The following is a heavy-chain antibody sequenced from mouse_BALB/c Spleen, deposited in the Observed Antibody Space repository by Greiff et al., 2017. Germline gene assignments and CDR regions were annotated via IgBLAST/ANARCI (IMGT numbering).Heavy chain of an antibody. Sequence: EVQRVESGGGLVKPGGSLKLSCAASGFTFSSYAMSWVRQSPEKRLEWVAEISSGGSYTYYPDTVTGRFTISRDNAKNTLYLEMSSLRSEDTAMYYCARDCGDDFYYAMDYWGQGTSVTVSS. CDR1: GFTFSSYA. V-gene: IGHV5-9-4*01. J-gene: IGHJ4*01. D-gene: IGHD2-2*01. CDR3: ARDCGDDFYYAMDY. CDR2: ISSGGSYT.